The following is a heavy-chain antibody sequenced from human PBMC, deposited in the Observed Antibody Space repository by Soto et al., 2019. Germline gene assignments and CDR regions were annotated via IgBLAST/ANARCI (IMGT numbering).Heavy chain of an antibody. J-gene: IGHJ4*02. V-gene: IGHV3-21*01. CDR3: ARHIRYCSDDSCYSDS. D-gene: IGHD2-15*01. CDR1: GFTFSSYS. Sequence: EVQLVESGGGLVKPGGSLRLSCAASGFTFSSYSMNWVRQAPGKGLEWVSSISGSNSYIYYADSVKVRFTLSRDNAKSSLFLQMISLRAEDTAVYYCARHIRYCSDDSCYSDSWGQGTLVTVCS. CDR2: ISGSNSYI.